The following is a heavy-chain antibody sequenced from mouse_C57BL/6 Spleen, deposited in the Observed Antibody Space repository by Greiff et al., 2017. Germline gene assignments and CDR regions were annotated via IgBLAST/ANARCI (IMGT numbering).Heavy chain of an antibody. D-gene: IGHD4-1*01. CDR2: INPNNGGT. Sequence: EVQLQQSGPELVKPGASVKIPCKASGYTFTDYNMDWVKQSHGKSLEWIGDINPNNGGTIYNQKFKGKATLTVDKSSSTAYMERRSLTSEDTAVYYCADGGLGRAFDYWGQGTTLTVSS. V-gene: IGHV1-18*01. J-gene: IGHJ2*01. CDR1: GYTFTDYN. CDR3: ADGGLGRAFDY.